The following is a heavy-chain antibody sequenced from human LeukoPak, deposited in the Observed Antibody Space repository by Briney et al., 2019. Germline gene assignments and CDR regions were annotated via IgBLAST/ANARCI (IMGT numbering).Heavy chain of an antibody. CDR3: ARARQQLVWANWFDP. D-gene: IGHD6-13*01. J-gene: IGHJ5*02. Sequence: GASVKVSCKASGYTFSSYGISWVRQAPGQGLEWMGWISAYNGKTKYAQKLQGRVTMTTETSTSTAYMELRSLRSDGTAVYYCARARQQLVWANWFDPWGQGTLVTVSS. CDR1: GYTFSSYG. CDR2: ISAYNGKT. V-gene: IGHV1-18*01.